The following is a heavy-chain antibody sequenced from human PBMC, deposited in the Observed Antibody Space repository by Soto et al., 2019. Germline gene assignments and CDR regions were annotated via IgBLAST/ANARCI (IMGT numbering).Heavy chain of an antibody. V-gene: IGHV3-74*01. CDR3: ARDDSYGMDV. CDR1: GFTFSTYW. D-gene: IGHD3-22*01. Sequence: GGSLRLSCAASGFTFSTYWMHWVRQAPGKGLMWVSRIYSDGGGTTYADSVKGRFTISRDNAKNTLYLQMNSLRAEDTAVYYCARDDSYGMDVWGQGTTVTVSS. J-gene: IGHJ6*02. CDR2: IYSDGGGT.